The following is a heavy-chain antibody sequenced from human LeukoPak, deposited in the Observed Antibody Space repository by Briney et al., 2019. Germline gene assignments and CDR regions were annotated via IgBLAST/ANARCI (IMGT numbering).Heavy chain of an antibody. Sequence: GGSLSLSCAAYGFTVSSNYMSWVRQAPGKGLEWVSDIYSGGSTYYADSVKCRFIISRENSKKTLYLQMNSLRAEDTAVYCGASIFGTFDYWGQGTLVTVSS. J-gene: IGHJ4*02. CDR3: ASIFGTFDY. CDR2: IYSGGST. CDR1: GFTVSSNY. V-gene: IGHV3-66*02. D-gene: IGHD3-3*02.